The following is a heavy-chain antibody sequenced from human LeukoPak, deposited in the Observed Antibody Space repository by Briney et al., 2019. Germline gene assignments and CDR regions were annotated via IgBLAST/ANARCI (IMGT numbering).Heavy chain of an antibody. Sequence: ASVKVSCKASGYTFTSYYMHWVRQAPGQGLEWMGIINPSGGSTSYAQKFQGRVTMTRDTSTSTVYMELSSLRSEGTAVYYCAREFSTTVVTRKYFDYWGQGTLVTVSS. V-gene: IGHV1-46*01. CDR3: AREFSTTVVTRKYFDY. J-gene: IGHJ4*02. CDR1: GYTFTSYY. CDR2: INPSGGST. D-gene: IGHD4-17*01.